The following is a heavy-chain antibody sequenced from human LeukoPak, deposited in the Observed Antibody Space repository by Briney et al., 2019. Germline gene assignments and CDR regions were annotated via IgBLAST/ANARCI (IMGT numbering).Heavy chain of an antibody. CDR1: GFTFTSHT. Sequence: AGGSLRLSCAASGFTFTSHTMNWVRQAPGKGLEWVGRIKRKIEGGTTDYAAPVKGRFTISTDDSENMLYLQMNSLKTEDTAVYYCTPDYSTSSGQAFHIWGQGTMVTVSS. CDR3: TPDYSTSSGQAFHI. CDR2: IKRKIEGGTT. J-gene: IGHJ3*02. V-gene: IGHV3-15*01. D-gene: IGHD3-22*01.